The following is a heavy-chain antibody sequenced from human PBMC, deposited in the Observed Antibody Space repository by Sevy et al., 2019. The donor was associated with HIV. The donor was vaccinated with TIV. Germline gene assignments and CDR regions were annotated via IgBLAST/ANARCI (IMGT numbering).Heavy chain of an antibody. Sequence: GGSLRLSCTASGFISSPYWMHWVRQAPGKGLVWVSRINPDGSITSYADAVKGRFTISRDNAKNTVYLQMSSLRPEDTAVYYCARAPPYNWNSKEFDYWGQGTLVTVSS. CDR2: INPDGSIT. J-gene: IGHJ4*02. CDR3: ARAPPYNWNSKEFDY. CDR1: GFISSPYW. V-gene: IGHV3-74*01. D-gene: IGHD1-7*01.